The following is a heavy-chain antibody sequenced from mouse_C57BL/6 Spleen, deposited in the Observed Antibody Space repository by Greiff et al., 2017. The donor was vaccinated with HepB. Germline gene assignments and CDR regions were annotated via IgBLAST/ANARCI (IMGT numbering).Heavy chain of an antibody. D-gene: IGHD2-2*01. V-gene: IGHV5-4*01. CDR3: ARGGYPAWFAY. CDR1: GFTFSSYA. Sequence: EVQLVESGGGLVKPGGSLKLSCAASGFTFSSYAMSWVRQTPEKRLEWVATISDGGSYTYYPDNVKGRFTISRDNAKNNLYLQMSHLKAEDTAMYYCARGGYPAWFAYWGQGTLVTASA. J-gene: IGHJ3*01. CDR2: ISDGGSYT.